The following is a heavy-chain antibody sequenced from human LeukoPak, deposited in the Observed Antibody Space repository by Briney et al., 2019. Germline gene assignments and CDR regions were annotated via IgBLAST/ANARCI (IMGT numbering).Heavy chain of an antibody. D-gene: IGHD3-10*01. Sequence: GASVKVSCKASGGTFSSYAISGVRQAPGQGLEWMGGIIPIFTTANHAQKFQGRVTITADESTSTAYMELSSLRSEDTAVYYCARVGGSGSYTSHYFDYWGQGTLVTVSS. CDR3: ARVGGSGSYTSHYFDY. J-gene: IGHJ4*02. V-gene: IGHV1-69*13. CDR2: IIPIFTTA. CDR1: GGTFSSYA.